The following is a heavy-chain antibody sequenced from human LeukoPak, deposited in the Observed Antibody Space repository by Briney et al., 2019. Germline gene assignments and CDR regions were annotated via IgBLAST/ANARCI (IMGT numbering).Heavy chain of an antibody. CDR3: ARRLARTYYYGMDV. V-gene: IGHV4-39*01. Sequence: SETLSLTCTVSGSSISSSSYYWGWIRQPPGKGLEWIGSIYYSGSTYYNPSLKSRVTISVDTSKNQFSLKLSSVTAADTAVYYCARRLARTYYYGMDVWGQGTTVTVSS. CDR2: IYYSGST. J-gene: IGHJ6*02. D-gene: IGHD3-16*01. CDR1: GSSISSSSYY.